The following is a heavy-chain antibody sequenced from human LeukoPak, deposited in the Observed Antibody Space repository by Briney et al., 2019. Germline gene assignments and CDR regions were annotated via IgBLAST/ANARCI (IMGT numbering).Heavy chain of an antibody. D-gene: IGHD3-22*01. Sequence: SETLSLTCTVSGASISSGRYYWSWIRHLPGKGLEWIAYIYYSGSTYYNPSLKSRVTISIDTSNNQFSLNLISVTAADTAVYYCARHRVGDSSGYNYPCVYWGQGTLVTVSS. V-gene: IGHV4-31*03. CDR3: ARHRVGDSSGYNYPCVY. CDR1: GASISSGRYY. J-gene: IGHJ4*02. CDR2: IYYSGST.